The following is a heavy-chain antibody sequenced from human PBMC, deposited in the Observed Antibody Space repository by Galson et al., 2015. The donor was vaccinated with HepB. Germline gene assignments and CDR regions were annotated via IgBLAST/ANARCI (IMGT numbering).Heavy chain of an antibody. D-gene: IGHD5-24*01. CDR1: GFTFSSYA. CDR3: ARGPLDGYNWGCFGY. J-gene: IGHJ4*02. CDR2: ISYDGSNK. Sequence: SLRLSCAASGFTFSSYAMHWVRQAPGKGLEWVAVISYDGSNKYYADSVKGRFTISRDNSKNTLYLQMNSLRAEDTAVYYCARGPLDGYNWGCFGYWGQGTLVTVSS. V-gene: IGHV3-30-3*01.